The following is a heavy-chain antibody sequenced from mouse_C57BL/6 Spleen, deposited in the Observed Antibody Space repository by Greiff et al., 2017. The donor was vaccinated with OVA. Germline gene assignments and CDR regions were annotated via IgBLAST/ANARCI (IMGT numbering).Heavy chain of an antibody. CDR3: AKTYYSNYLDY. CDR1: GYTFTDYY. V-gene: IGHV1-26*01. J-gene: IGHJ2*01. Sequence: EVQLQQSGPELVKPGASVKISCKASGYTFTDYYMNWVKQSHGKSLEWIGDINPNNGGTSYNQKFKGKATLTVDKSSSTAYMELRSLTSEDSAVYYCAKTYYSNYLDYWGQGTTLTVSS. CDR2: INPNNGGT. D-gene: IGHD2-5*01.